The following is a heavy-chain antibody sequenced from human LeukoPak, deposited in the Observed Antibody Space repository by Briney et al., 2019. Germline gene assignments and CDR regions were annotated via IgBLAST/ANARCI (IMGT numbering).Heavy chain of an antibody. V-gene: IGHV3-48*03. D-gene: IGHD6-13*01. J-gene: IGHJ4*02. CDR3: ARDWEYNSRWYPPFDF. CDR1: GFTFSSYE. Sequence: GGSLRLSCAASGFTFSSYEMNWVRQAPGKGLEWVSYISSSGSTIYYADSVKGRFTISRDNAKNSLYLQMNSLRAEDTAVYYCARDWEYNSRWYPPFDFWGQGTLVTVST. CDR2: ISSSGSTI.